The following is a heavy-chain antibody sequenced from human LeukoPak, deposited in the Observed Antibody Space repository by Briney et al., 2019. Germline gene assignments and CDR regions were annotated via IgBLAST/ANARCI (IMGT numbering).Heavy chain of an antibody. CDR2: ISGSGGST. CDR1: GFTFSSDA. V-gene: IGHV3-23*01. Sequence: PGGSLRLSCAASGFTFSSDAMSWVRQAPGKGLEWVSAISGSGGSTYYADSVKGRFTISRDNSKNTLYLQMNSLRSDDTAVYYCARDKGATQDYWGQGTLVTVSS. J-gene: IGHJ4*02. CDR3: ARDKGATQDY.